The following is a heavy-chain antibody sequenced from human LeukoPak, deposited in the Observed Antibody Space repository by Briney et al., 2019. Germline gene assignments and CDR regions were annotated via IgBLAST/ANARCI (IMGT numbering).Heavy chain of an antibody. J-gene: IGHJ4*02. Sequence: GGSLRLSCAASGFTFRNYWMSWVRQAPGKGLEWVANIKQDGSEKYYVDSVKGRFTISSDNAKNFLYLRMNSLRTHDTAVYFCEREGPFDCWGQGTLVTVSS. CDR3: EREGPFDC. CDR2: IKQDGSEK. CDR1: GFTFRNYW. V-gene: IGHV3-7*01.